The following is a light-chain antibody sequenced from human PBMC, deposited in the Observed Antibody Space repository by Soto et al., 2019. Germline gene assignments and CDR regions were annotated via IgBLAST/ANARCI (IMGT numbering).Light chain of an antibody. CDR3: QQYSSSPLT. CDR2: GAS. Sequence: EIVLTQSPGTLSLSPGETATLSCRASQSVSSSSLAWYQQKPGQAPRLRIYGASSRATGIPDRFSGSGSGTDFTLTISRLEPEDFAVYYCQQYSSSPLTFGGGTKVEIK. J-gene: IGKJ4*01. V-gene: IGKV3-20*01. CDR1: QSVSSSS.